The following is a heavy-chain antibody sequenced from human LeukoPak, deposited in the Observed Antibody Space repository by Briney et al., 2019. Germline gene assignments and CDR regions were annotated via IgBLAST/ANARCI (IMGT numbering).Heavy chain of an antibody. D-gene: IGHD2-2*01. CDR2: IYNSGST. V-gene: IGHV4-30-2*01. CDR1: GGSISSGGYY. J-gene: IGHJ4*02. Sequence: SQTLSLTCTVSGGSISSGGYYWSSIRQPPGKGLGWIGYIYNSGSTYYNPSLKSRVTISVDRSKNQFSLKLSSVTAADTAVYYWASLRSTGYWGQGTLVTVSS. CDR3: ASLRSTGY.